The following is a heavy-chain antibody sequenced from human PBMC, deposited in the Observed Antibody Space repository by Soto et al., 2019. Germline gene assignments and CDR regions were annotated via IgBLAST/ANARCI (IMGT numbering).Heavy chain of an antibody. Sequence: QVQLVQTGAEVKKPGASVKVSCKASGYTFTSYGISWVRQAPGQGLEWMGWISAYNGNTNYAQKLQGRVTINTDKSTSKDYIELRSLRSHGTAVYYCASASSGEAFDSWGQGKMVTVSS. D-gene: IGHD3-22*01. V-gene: IGHV1-18*01. J-gene: IGHJ3*02. CDR1: GYTFTSYG. CDR2: ISAYNGNT. CDR3: ASASSGEAFDS.